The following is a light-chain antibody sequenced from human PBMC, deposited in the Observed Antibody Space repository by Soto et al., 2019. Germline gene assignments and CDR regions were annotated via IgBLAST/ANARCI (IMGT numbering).Light chain of an antibody. CDR3: QQYGSSSLT. CDR1: QSVSSSY. Sequence: EIVLTQSPGTLSLSPGERATLSCRASQSVSSSYLAWYQQKPGQAPRLLIYGASSRATGIPDRFSGSGSGTVCTLTISRLEPEDFAVYYCQQYGSSSLTFGGGTKVEIK. V-gene: IGKV3-20*01. J-gene: IGKJ4*01. CDR2: GAS.